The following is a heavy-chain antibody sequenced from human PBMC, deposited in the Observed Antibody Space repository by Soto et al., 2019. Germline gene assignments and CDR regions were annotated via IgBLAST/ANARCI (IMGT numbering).Heavy chain of an antibody. CDR3: VRDSGNGWKDY. V-gene: IGHV4-4*02. CDR1: GGSISSTNW. J-gene: IGHJ4*02. Sequence: PSETLSLTCAVSGGSISSTNWWNWVRQPPGKGLEWIGEIDHSGSTNYNPSLKSRVTISVDKPKNQFYLKLSSVTAADTAVYYCVRDSGNGWKDYWGQGTLVTVSS. D-gene: IGHD6-19*01. CDR2: IDHSGST.